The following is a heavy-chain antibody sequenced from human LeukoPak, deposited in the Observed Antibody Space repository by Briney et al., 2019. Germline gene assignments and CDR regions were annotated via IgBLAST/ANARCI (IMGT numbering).Heavy chain of an antibody. CDR3: AHLRYYGSGSYHAFDI. CDR1: GLSLPTSAEG. V-gene: IGHV2-5*02. D-gene: IGHD3-10*01. Sequence: SGPTLLHPTQTLTLPYTFSGLSLPTSAEGVGWIRQPSVKALERLLLIFCDEEKRYSPSLKNRLTITKATSKNQVVLTLTSIDPVDTATHYCAHLRYYGSGSYHAFDIWGQGTMVTVSS. CDR2: IFCDEEK. J-gene: IGHJ3*02.